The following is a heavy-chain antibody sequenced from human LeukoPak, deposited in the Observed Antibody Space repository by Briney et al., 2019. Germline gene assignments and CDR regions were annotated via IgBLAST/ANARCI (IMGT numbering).Heavy chain of an antibody. J-gene: IGHJ4*02. V-gene: IGHV4-59*01. D-gene: IGHD1-1*01. CDR2: IYYSGST. Sequence: SETLSLTCTVSGGSISSYYWSWIRQPPGKGLEWIGYIYYSGSTNYNPSLKSRVTISVDTSKNQFSLKLSSVTAADTAVYYCAREEKWKYYFDYWGQGTLATVSS. CDR3: AREEKWKYYFDY. CDR1: GGSISSYY.